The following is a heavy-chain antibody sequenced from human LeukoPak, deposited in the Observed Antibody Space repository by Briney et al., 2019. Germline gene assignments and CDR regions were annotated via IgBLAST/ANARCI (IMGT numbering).Heavy chain of an antibody. D-gene: IGHD5-24*01. CDR3: TREMANECFDY. CDR2: IRSKAYGGTT. V-gene: IGHV3-49*03. Sequence: PGGSLRLSCTASGFTFGDYAMSWFRQAPGKGLEWVGFIRSKAYGGTTEYAASVKGRFTISRDDSKSIAYLQMNSLKTEDTAVYYCTREMANECFDYWGQGTLVTVSS. CDR1: GFTFGDYA. J-gene: IGHJ4*02.